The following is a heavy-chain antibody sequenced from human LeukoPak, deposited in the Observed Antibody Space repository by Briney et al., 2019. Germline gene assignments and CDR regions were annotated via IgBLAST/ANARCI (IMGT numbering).Heavy chain of an antibody. D-gene: IGHD6-19*01. V-gene: IGHV3-7*01. CDR2: IKQDGSEK. Sequence: GGSLRLPCAASGFTFSSYWMSWVRQAPGKGLEWVANIKQDGSEKYYVDSVKGRFTISRDNAKNSLYLQMNSLRAEDTAVYYCARDIYSSGWHFDYWGQGTLVTVSS. CDR3: ARDIYSSGWHFDY. J-gene: IGHJ4*02. CDR1: GFTFSSYW.